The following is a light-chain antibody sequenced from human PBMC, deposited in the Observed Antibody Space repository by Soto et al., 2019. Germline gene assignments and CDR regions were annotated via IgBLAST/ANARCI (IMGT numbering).Light chain of an antibody. CDR3: QQYGSSSFT. CDR2: GAS. J-gene: IGKJ3*01. V-gene: IGKV3-20*01. CDR1: QSVSSSY. Sequence: EIVLTQSPGTLSLAPGERATLSCRASQSVSSSYFAWYQQKPGQAPRLLIYGASSRATGIPDRFSGSGSGTDFSLTISRLEPEDFAVYYCQQYGSSSFTFGPGTKVDI.